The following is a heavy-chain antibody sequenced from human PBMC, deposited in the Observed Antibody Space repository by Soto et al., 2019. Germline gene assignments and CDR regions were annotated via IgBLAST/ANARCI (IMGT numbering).Heavy chain of an antibody. CDR1: GGTLSDHG. CDR3: ARGVYGSGNYYTGPSAFDI. Sequence: QVQLEQSGAEVNKPGSSVKISCKASGGTLSDHGVSWLLQAPGQCLEWVGGTIPVFNTATYAPKFQGRVTIAADNSMNIAYMDLGSLGSYDTAFYYCARGVYGSGNYYTGPSAFDIWGQGTLVIVYS. CDR2: TIPVFNTA. D-gene: IGHD3-10*01. V-gene: IGHV1-69*06. J-gene: IGHJ3*02.